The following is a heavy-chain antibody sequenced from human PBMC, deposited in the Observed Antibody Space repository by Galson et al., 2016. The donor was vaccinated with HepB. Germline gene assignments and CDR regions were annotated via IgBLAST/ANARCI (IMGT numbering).Heavy chain of an antibody. V-gene: IGHV3-74*01. D-gene: IGHD3-9*01. Sequence: SLRLSCAASGFTFSSYWMHWVRQAPGKGLVWVSRINSDGRSTSYADSVKGRFTISRDNAKNTLYLQMNSLRAEDTAVYYRARDPPYYDILTDEGYFDLWGRGTLVTVSS. J-gene: IGHJ2*01. CDR1: GFTFSSYW. CDR3: ARDPPYYDILTDEGYFDL. CDR2: INSDGRST.